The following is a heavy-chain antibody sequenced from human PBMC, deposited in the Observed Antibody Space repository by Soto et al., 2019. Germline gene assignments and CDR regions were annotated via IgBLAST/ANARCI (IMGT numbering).Heavy chain of an antibody. Sequence: GSLRLSCAASGFTFSSYGMHWVRQAPGKGLEWVAVIWYDGSNKYYADSVKGRFTISRDNSKNTLYLQMNSLRAEDTAVYYCARDLREYSSSWQNYYYYGMDVWGQGTTVTV. D-gene: IGHD6-13*01. V-gene: IGHV3-33*01. CDR2: IWYDGSNK. CDR1: GFTFSSYG. CDR3: ARDLREYSSSWQNYYYYGMDV. J-gene: IGHJ6*02.